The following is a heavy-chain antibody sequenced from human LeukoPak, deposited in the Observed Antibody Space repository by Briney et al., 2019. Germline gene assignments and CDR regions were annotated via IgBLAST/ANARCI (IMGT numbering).Heavy chain of an antibody. J-gene: IGHJ4*02. CDR2: INPSGTST. D-gene: IGHD1-26*01. V-gene: IGHV1-46*01. CDR1: GYTFTTSF. CDR3: ARPHGESYYYFDY. Sequence: ASVKVSCKASGYTFTTSFMHWVRQAPGQGLEWMGVINPSGTSTDYAQRFQGRVTVTRDASTNTVYMELSSLRSEDTAVYYCARPHGESYYYFDYWGQGTLVTVSS.